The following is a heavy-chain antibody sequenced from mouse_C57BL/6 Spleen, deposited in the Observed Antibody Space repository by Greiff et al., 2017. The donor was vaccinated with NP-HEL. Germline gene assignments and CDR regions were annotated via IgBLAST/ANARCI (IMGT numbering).Heavy chain of an antibody. D-gene: IGHD2-1*01. CDR2: IYPGDGDT. V-gene: IGHV1-82*01. J-gene: IGHJ2*01. Sequence: VQLQQSGPELVKPGASVKISCKASGYAFSSSWMNWVKQRPGKGLEWIGRIYPGDGDTNYNGKFKGKATLTADKSSSTAYMQLSSLTSEDSAVYFCARGGIYYGNFDYWGQGTTLTVSS. CDR1: GYAFSSSW. CDR3: ARGGIYYGNFDY.